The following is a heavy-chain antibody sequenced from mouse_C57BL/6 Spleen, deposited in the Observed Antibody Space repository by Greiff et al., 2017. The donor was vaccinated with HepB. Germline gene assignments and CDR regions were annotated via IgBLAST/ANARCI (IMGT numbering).Heavy chain of an antibody. V-gene: IGHV5-9-1*02. Sequence: DVMLVESGEGLVKPGGSLKLSCAASGFTFSSYAMSWVRQTPEKRLEWVAYISSGGDYIYYADTVKGRFTISRDNARNTLYLQMSSLKSEDTAMYYCTRDTGYYSTRYFDYWGQGTTLTVSS. CDR2: ISSGGDYI. CDR1: GFTFSSYA. J-gene: IGHJ2*01. CDR3: TRDTGYYSTRYFDY. D-gene: IGHD2-3*01.